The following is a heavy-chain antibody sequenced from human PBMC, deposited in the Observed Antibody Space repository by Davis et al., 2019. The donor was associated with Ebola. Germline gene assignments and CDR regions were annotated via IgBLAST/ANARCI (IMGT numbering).Heavy chain of an antibody. Sequence: GGSLRLSCAASGFTFSSYSMNWVRQAPGKGLEWVANIKQDGSEKYYVDSVKGRFTISRDNAKNSLYLQMNSLRAEDTAVYYCARASRYCSGGSCYSGNYWGQGTLVTVSS. J-gene: IGHJ4*02. CDR1: GFTFSSYS. CDR2: IKQDGSEK. D-gene: IGHD2-15*01. CDR3: ARASRYCSGGSCYSGNY. V-gene: IGHV3-7*01.